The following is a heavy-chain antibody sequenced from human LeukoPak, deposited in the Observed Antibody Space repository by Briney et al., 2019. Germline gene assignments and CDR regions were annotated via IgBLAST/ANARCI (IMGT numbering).Heavy chain of an antibody. Sequence: GASVKVSCKASGYTFSNYGISWVRQAPGQGLEWMGWISAYNGNTNYAEKFQGRVTMNTDTSTSTVYMELRSLRSDDAAVYYCARDRPTLAVADLFDYWGQGTLVTVSS. CDR2: ISAYNGNT. V-gene: IGHV1-18*01. D-gene: IGHD6-19*01. CDR3: ARDRPTLAVADLFDY. J-gene: IGHJ4*02. CDR1: GYTFSNYG.